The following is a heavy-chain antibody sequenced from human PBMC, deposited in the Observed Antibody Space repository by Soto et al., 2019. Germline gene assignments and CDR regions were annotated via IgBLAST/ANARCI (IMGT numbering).Heavy chain of an antibody. Sequence: QLQLLESGSGLVKPSQTLSLTCAVSGGSISSGGYSWGWIRQPPGKGLEWIGYIYHSVSTYYNPCLKSRVTISVDRSKNQFSLRLSSVTAADTAVYYCASVPDYWGQGTLVTVSS. D-gene: IGHD6-6*01. CDR2: IYHSVST. J-gene: IGHJ4*02. V-gene: IGHV4-30-2*01. CDR1: GGSISSGGYS. CDR3: ASVPDY.